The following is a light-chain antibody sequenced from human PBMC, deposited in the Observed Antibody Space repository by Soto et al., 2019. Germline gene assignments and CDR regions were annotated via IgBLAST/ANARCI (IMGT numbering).Light chain of an antibody. CDR3: QQYNNWPQT. V-gene: IGKV3-15*01. CDR1: QRVCQN. Sequence: EIGMAEAPATLSVAPGEIGNRLFKGSQRVCQNLGWYQQKPGQAPRVLIYGASTRATGIPARFSGSGSGTEFTLTISSLQSEDFAVYYCQQYNNWPQTFGQGTKVEIK. CDR2: GAS. J-gene: IGKJ1*01.